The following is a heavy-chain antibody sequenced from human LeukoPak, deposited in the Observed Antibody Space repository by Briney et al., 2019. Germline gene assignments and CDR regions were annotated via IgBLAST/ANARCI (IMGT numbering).Heavy chain of an antibody. V-gene: IGHV3-21*01. Sequence: GGSLRLSCAASGFTFSSYSMNWVRQAPGKGLEWVSSISSSSSYIYYADSVKGRFTISRDNAKNSLYLQMNSLRAEDTAVYYCARGPSGSYYSLAFDIWGQGTMVTVSS. CDR2: ISSSSSYI. J-gene: IGHJ3*02. D-gene: IGHD1-26*01. CDR1: GFTFSSYS. CDR3: ARGPSGSYYSLAFDI.